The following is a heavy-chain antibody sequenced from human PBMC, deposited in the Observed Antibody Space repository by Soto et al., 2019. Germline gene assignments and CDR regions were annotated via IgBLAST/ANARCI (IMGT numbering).Heavy chain of an antibody. J-gene: IGHJ4*02. Sequence: ASVNVSCKSSGGTFITNTSSWVRQVPGQGLEWMGGIIPIYGTTNYAQRFQDRLTITADKSTSTAYMELSSLKSEDTAVFYCARAAVTALTDSGQGTQVTVPS. D-gene: IGHD2-21*02. CDR3: ARAAVTALTD. CDR1: GGTFITNT. CDR2: IIPIYGTT. V-gene: IGHV1-69*06.